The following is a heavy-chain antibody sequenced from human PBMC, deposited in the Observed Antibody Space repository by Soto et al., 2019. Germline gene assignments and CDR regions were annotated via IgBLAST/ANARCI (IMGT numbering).Heavy chain of an antibody. CDR2: FDPEDGET. J-gene: IGHJ6*02. D-gene: IGHD3-3*01. CDR1: GYTLTELS. CDR3: ATNQDDFWSGSYGMDV. V-gene: IGHV1-24*01. Sequence: ASVKVSCKVSGYTLTELSIHWVRQAPGKGLEWMGGFDPEDGETIYAQKFQGRVTMTEDTSTDTAYMELSSLRSEDTAVYYCATNQDDFWSGSYGMDVWGQGTTVTVSS.